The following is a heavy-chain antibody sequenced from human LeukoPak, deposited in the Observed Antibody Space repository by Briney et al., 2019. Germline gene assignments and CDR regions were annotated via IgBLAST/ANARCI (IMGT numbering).Heavy chain of an antibody. Sequence: AGGSLRLSCAASGFTFSSYAMSWVRQAPGKGLEWVSAIGGSGGSTYYADSVKGRFTISRDNSKNTLYLQMNSLRAEDTAVYYCAKDRETVAGGEWYFDLWGRGNLVTVSS. CDR2: IGGSGGST. J-gene: IGHJ2*01. CDR1: GFTFSSYA. CDR3: AKDRETVAGGEWYFDL. V-gene: IGHV3-23*01. D-gene: IGHD6-19*01.